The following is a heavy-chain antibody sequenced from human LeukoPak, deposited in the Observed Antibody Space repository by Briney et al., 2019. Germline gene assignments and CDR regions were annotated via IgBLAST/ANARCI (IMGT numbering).Heavy chain of an antibody. D-gene: IGHD3-22*01. CDR3: AREGSGYINDAFDI. CDR1: GFTFSDYY. CDR2: ISSSGSTI. Sequence: GGSLRLSCAASGFTFSDYYMSWIRQAPGKGLEWVSYISSSGSTIYYADSVKGRFTISRDSAKNSLYLQMNSLRAEDTAVYYCAREGSGYINDAFDIWGQGTMVTVSS. V-gene: IGHV3-11*01. J-gene: IGHJ3*02.